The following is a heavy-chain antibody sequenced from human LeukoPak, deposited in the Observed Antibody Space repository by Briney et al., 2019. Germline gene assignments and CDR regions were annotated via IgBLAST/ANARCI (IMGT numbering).Heavy chain of an antibody. J-gene: IGHJ5*02. CDR1: GYTFTSYG. CDR2: ISAYNGNT. CDR3: ARLIISSDPKDEKLLWFGESSVGWFDP. D-gene: IGHD3-10*01. Sequence: ASVKVSCKASGYTFTSYGISWVRQAPGQGLEWMGWISAYNGNTNYAQKLQGRVTMTTDTSTSTAYMELRSLRSDDTPVYYCARLIISSDPKDEKLLWFGESSVGWFDPWGQGTLVTVSS. V-gene: IGHV1-18*01.